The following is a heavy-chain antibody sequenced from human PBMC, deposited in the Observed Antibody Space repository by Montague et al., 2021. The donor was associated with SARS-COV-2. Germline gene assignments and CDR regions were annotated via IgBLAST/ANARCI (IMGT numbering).Heavy chain of an antibody. CDR3: ARHSGRDTIFGVITIPDAFDI. Sequence: SDTVSLTPTVSGGSIGSSSHYWGWIREPPGKGLDWIGSIYYSGSTYYKPSLKSRVTIYVDTSKNQFSLRLSSVTAADTAVYYCARHSGRDTIFGVITIPDAFDIWGQGTTVTVSS. D-gene: IGHD3-3*01. CDR2: IYYSGST. J-gene: IGHJ3*02. CDR1: GGSIGSSSHY. V-gene: IGHV4-39*01.